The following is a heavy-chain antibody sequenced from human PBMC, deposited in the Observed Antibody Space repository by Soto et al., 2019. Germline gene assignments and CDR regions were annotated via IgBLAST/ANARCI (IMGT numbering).Heavy chain of an antibody. V-gene: IGHV4-30-4*01. CDR2: IYYSGST. D-gene: IGHD2-15*01. CDR1: GGSISSGDYY. J-gene: IGHJ3*02. CDR3: ARVRGYCSGGSCYSWAFDI. Sequence: SETLSLTCTVSGGSISSGDYYWSWIRQPPGKGLEWIGYIYYSGSTYYNPSLKSRVTISVDTSKNQFSLKLSSVTAADTAVYYCARVRGYCSGGSCYSWAFDIWGHGTMVTVSS.